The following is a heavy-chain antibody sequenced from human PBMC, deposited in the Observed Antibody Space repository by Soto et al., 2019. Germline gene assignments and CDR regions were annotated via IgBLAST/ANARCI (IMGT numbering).Heavy chain of an antibody. D-gene: IGHD2-21*01. CDR1: GYTFSTYW. CDR3: ARQKLWMATINNDAFDI. V-gene: IGHV5-51*01. Sequence: GESLKISCKASGYTFSTYWIGWVRQMPGRGLEWMGFIYPGDSDTSYSPSFQGQVTISADKSTSTVYLQWSSLKASDTAMYYCARQKLWMATINNDAFDIWGQGTMVTV. CDR2: IYPGDSDT. J-gene: IGHJ3*02.